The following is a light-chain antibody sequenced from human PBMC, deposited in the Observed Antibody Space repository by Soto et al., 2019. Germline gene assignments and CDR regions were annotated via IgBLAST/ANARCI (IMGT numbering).Light chain of an antibody. CDR2: EVN. V-gene: IGLV2-14*01. CDR3: SSYARSSSLVV. Sequence: QSALTQPASVSGSPGQSITISCTGTSSDVGDYNYVSWYRQYPGKAPKLIIYEVNNRPSGVSNRFSGSKSGNTASLTISGLQAEDEADYYCSSYARSSSLVVFGGGTKLTVL. J-gene: IGLJ3*02. CDR1: SSDVGDYNY.